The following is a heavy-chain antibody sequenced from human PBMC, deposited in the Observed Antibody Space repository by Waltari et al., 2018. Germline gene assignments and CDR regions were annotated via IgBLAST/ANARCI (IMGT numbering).Heavy chain of an antibody. V-gene: IGHV4-38-2*01. CDR3: ARHGYYYDSSGYYPGAFDI. Sequence: QVQLQESGPGLVKPSETLSLTCAVSGYSISSGYYWGWIRQPPGKGLEWIGSIYHSASTYYTPSLKSRVTISVDTSKNQFSLKLSSVTAAETAVYYCARHGYYYDSSGYYPGAFDIWGQGTMVTVSS. D-gene: IGHD3-22*01. CDR2: IYHSAST. J-gene: IGHJ3*02. CDR1: GYSISSGYY.